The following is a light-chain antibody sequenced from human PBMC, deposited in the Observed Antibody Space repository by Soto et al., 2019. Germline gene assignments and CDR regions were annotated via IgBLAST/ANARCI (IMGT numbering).Light chain of an antibody. CDR2: GTS. CDR3: QQYGSSPLT. CDR1: QSVSSSY. V-gene: IGKV3-20*01. J-gene: IGKJ4*01. Sequence: EIVLTQSPGTLSLSPGERATLSCRASQSVSSSYLAWYQQKPGQAPRLLIYGTSSRATGIPDGFSGSGSGTDFTLTISRPEPEDFAVYYCQQYGSSPLTFGGGTKVEIK.